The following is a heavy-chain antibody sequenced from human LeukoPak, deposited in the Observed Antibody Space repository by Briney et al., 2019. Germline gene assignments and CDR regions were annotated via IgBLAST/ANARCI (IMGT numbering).Heavy chain of an antibody. D-gene: IGHD3-10*01. CDR3: ARRLDYYGSGSYLGL. CDR2: IHYSGIT. V-gene: IGHV4-39*01. CDR1: GGSISGSSHY. J-gene: IGHJ4*02. Sequence: SETLSLTCVVSGGSISGSSHYWGWVRQPPGKGPEWIGSIHYSGITYYSPSLKSPVTISVDTSKNQFSLKLTSVTAADTAVYYCARRLDYYGSGSYLGLWGRGTQVTVSS.